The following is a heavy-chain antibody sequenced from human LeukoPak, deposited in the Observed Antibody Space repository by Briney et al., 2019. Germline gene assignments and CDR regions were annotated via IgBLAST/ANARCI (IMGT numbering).Heavy chain of an antibody. CDR2: ISGSGGST. J-gene: IGHJ1*01. CDR3: AKPQGYDSINFQH. CDR1: GFTFSSYA. Sequence: GEPLKISCAASGFTFSSYAMSWVRHARGKGLEWVSAISGSGGSTYYADSVKGRFTISRDNAKNTLYLQMNSLRAEDTAVYYCAKPQGYDSINFQHWGQGTLVTVSS. D-gene: IGHD3-22*01. V-gene: IGHV3-23*01.